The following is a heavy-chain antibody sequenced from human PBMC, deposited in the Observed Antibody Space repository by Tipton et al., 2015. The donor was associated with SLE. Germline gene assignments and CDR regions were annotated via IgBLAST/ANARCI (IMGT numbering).Heavy chain of an antibody. CDR3: ARAREQLWPWDN. CDR2: INHSEST. Sequence: TLSLTCAVYGGSFSGYYWSWIRQPPGKGLEWIGEINHSESTNYNPSLKSRVTISVDTSKNQFSLKVSSVTAADTAVYYCARAREQLWPWDNLSQGTLVTVYS. J-gene: IGHJ4*02. V-gene: IGHV4-34*01. CDR1: GGSFSGYY. D-gene: IGHD5-18*01.